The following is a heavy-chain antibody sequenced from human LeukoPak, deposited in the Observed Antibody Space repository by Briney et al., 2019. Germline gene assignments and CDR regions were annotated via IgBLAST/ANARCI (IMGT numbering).Heavy chain of an antibody. D-gene: IGHD5-12*01. Sequence: PGGSPRLSCAVSGFTFSSYAMNWVRQAPGKGLEWVSGIRGSAGSTYYADSVKGRFTISRDNSQNTLYLQMNSLRAEDTAVYYCARGGYGDYVGQGTLVTVSS. CDR3: ARGGYGDY. V-gene: IGHV3-23*01. CDR2: IRGSAGST. J-gene: IGHJ4*02. CDR1: GFTFSSYA.